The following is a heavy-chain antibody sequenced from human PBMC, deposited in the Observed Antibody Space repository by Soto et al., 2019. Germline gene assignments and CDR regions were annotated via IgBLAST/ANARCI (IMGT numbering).Heavy chain of an antibody. D-gene: IGHD6-13*01. CDR3: ASRGIAAAGTTYYYYGMDV. J-gene: IGHJ6*02. CDR1: GYTFTSYD. CDR2: MNPNSGNT. Sequence: QVPLVQSGAEVKKPGASVKVSCKASGYTFTSYDINWVRQATGQGLEWMGWMNPNSGNTGYAQKFQGRVTMTRNTSISTAYMELSSLRSEDTAVYYCASRGIAAAGTTYYYYGMDVWGQGTTVTVSS. V-gene: IGHV1-8*01.